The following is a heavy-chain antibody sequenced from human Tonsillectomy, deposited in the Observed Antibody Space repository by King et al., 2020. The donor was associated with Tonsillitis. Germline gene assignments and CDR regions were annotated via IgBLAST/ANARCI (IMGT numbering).Heavy chain of an antibody. V-gene: IGHV2-5*02. Sequence: TLKESGPTLVKPTQTLTLTCTFSGFSLSTNGVGVGWIRQPPGKALGWLALLYWDDDERYNPSLKSRLTITKDTSKNQVVLTMTNMDPVDTATYYCAHRHHPNYFDYWGQGTLVTVSS. CDR1: GFSLSTNGVG. CDR3: AHRHHPNYFDY. CDR2: LYWDDDE. J-gene: IGHJ4*02.